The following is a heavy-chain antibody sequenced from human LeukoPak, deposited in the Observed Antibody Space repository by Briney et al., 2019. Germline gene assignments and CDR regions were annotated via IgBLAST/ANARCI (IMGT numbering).Heavy chain of an antibody. D-gene: IGHD4-17*01. CDR3: ARDSYGDYVAFYFDY. J-gene: IGHJ4*02. CDR2: IYYSGNT. CDR1: GGSISSSSYY. Sequence: SETLSLTCTVSGGSISSSSYYWGWIRQPPGKGLEWIGSIYYSGNTYYNPSLKSRVTISVDTSKNQFSLKLSSVTAADTAVYYCARDSYGDYVAFYFDYWGQGTLVTVSS. V-gene: IGHV4-39*07.